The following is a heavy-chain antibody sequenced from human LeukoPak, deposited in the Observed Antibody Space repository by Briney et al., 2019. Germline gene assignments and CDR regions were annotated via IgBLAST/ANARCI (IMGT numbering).Heavy chain of an antibody. CDR2: IYYSGST. CDR1: GGSISSYY. D-gene: IGHD3-22*01. Sequence: SETLSLTCTVSGGSISSYYWSWIRQPPGKGLEWLGYIYYSGSTNYNPSLRSRVTISVDTSKNQFSLKLSSVTAADTAVYYCARDIGYYDSSGYFWYFDLWGRGPLVTVSS. CDR3: ARDIGYYDSSGYFWYFDL. V-gene: IGHV4-59*01. J-gene: IGHJ2*01.